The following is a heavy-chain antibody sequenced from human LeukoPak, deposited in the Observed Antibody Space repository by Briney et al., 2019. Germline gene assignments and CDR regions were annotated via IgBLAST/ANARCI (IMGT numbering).Heavy chain of an antibody. CDR3: AKSHDSSGSDY. V-gene: IGHV3-23*01. CDR2: ISGSGGST. Sequence: SGGSLRLSCAASGFTFSSYVMSWVRQAPGKGLEWVSAISGSGGSTYYADSVKGRFTISRDNSKNTLYMQMNSLRAEDTVVYYCAKSHDSSGSDYWGQGTLVTVSS. D-gene: IGHD3-22*01. CDR1: GFTFSSYV. J-gene: IGHJ4*02.